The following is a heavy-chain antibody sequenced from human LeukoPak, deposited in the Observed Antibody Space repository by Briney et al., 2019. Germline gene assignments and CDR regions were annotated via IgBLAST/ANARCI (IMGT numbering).Heavy chain of an antibody. Sequence: PSETLSLTCTVSGGSISSYYWSWIRQPPGKGLEWIGYIYYSGCTNYNPSLKSRVTISVDTSKNQFSLKLSSVTAADTAVYYCARANIDSSSWYKAFDIWGQGTMVTVSS. CDR2: IYYSGCT. V-gene: IGHV4-59*01. J-gene: IGHJ3*02. CDR1: GGSISSYY. D-gene: IGHD6-13*01. CDR3: ARANIDSSSWYKAFDI.